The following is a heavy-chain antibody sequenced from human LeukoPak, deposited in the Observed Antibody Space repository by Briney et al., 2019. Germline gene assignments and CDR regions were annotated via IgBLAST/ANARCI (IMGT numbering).Heavy chain of an antibody. D-gene: IGHD7-27*01. Sequence: SETLSLTCAVYGGSFSGYYWSWIRQPPGKGLEWIGEINHSGSTNYNPSLKSRVTISVDTSKNQFSLKLSSVTAADTAVYYCARAITGESHSVYWGQGTLVTVSS. CDR3: ARAITGESHSVY. V-gene: IGHV4-34*01. CDR2: INHSGST. J-gene: IGHJ4*02. CDR1: GGSFSGYY.